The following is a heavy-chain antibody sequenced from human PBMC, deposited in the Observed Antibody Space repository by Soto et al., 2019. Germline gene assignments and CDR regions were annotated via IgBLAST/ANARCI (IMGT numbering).Heavy chain of an antibody. V-gene: IGHV3-74*01. CDR3: ATGGEFWTGGLDV. CDR2: MNGAGTSS. D-gene: IGHD3-16*01. CDR1: GFTFSTSW. J-gene: IGHJ6*02. Sequence: EVQLVESGGGLVQPGGSLRLSCAASGFTFSTSWMPWVRQVPGKGLVWVSRMNGAGTSSSYAGSVEGRFSISRDNARNTLYLQMNSLRVEDTAGSYCATGGEFWTGGLDVWGHGTTVTFSS.